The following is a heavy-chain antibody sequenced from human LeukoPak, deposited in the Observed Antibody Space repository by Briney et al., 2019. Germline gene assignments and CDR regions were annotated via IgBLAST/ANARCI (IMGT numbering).Heavy chain of an antibody. V-gene: IGHV4-59*11. D-gene: IGHD6-6*01. Sequence: SETLSLTCTVSGDSISSHYWSWIRQPPGKGLEWIGYIYYSGSTNYNPSLKSRATISVDTSKNQFSLKLSSVTAADTAVYYCARGTSSSSSGVDYWGQGTLVTVSS. J-gene: IGHJ4*02. CDR1: GDSISSHY. CDR2: IYYSGST. CDR3: ARGTSSSSSGVDY.